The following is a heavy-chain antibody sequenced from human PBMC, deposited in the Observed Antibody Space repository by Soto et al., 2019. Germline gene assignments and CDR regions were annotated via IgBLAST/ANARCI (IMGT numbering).Heavy chain of an antibody. D-gene: IGHD3-3*01. V-gene: IGHV1-2*02. CDR2: INPATGAA. CDR3: ARGGGVGVAGSAAFDM. Sequence: QLHLVQSGAVVKKPGASVTVSCSASGYPVTAYYMHWVRQAPGRGLEWMGGINPATGAAKYTQTFQGRVTMTRDTCTGTVFMELGGLTSGDTAVFYCARGGGVGVAGSAAFDMWGQGTLVTVSS. J-gene: IGHJ3*02. CDR1: GYPVTAYY.